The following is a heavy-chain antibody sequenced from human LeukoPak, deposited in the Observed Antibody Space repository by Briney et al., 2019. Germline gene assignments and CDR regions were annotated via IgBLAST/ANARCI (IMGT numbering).Heavy chain of an antibody. J-gene: IGHJ4*02. CDR2: INTYSTNT. CDR1: GYTFTSHG. CDR3: ARQAGGYSSGWYQFHFDY. D-gene: IGHD6-19*01. V-gene: IGHV1-18*04. Sequence: ASVKVSCKASGYTFTSHGITWVRQAPGQGLEWMGWINTYSTNTNYAQKLQGRVTMTTDTSTSTACMELRSLRSDDTAVYYCARQAGGYSSGWYQFHFDYWGQGTLVTVSS.